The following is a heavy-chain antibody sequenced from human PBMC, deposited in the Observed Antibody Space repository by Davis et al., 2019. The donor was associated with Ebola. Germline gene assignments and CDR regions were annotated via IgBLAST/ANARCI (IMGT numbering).Heavy chain of an antibody. CDR2: INPNSGGT. V-gene: IGHV1-2*02. J-gene: IGHJ5*02. CDR1: GYTFTGYY. CDR3: ARDPYCSGGSCSWFDP. D-gene: IGHD2-15*01. Sequence: ASVKVSCKASGYTFTGYYMHWVRQAPGQGLEWMGWINPNSGGTNYAQKFQGRVTMTRDTSISTAYMELSRLRSDDTAVYYCARDPYCSGGSCSWFDPWGQGTLVTVSS.